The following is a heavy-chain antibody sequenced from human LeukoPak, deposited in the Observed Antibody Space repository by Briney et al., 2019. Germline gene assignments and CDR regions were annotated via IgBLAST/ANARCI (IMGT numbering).Heavy chain of an antibody. D-gene: IGHD6-19*01. J-gene: IGHJ4*02. CDR2: IYYSGIT. CDR1: GGSISSGGNY. CDR3: ARRGPVAGYFDF. Sequence: SETLSLTCTVSGGSISSGGNYWSWIRQYPGKGLEWVGYIYYSGITYYNPSLESRVTISLDTSKNQFSLKLSSVTAADTAVYYCARRGPVAGYFDFWGQGTLVTVSS. V-gene: IGHV4-31*03.